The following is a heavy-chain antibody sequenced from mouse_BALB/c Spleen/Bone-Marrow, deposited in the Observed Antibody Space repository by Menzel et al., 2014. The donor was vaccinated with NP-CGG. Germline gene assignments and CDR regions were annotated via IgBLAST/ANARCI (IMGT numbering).Heavy chain of an antibody. CDR1: GFTFKTPF. Sequence: VKFRRPGARLVSPGAPFKFPSPPFGFTFKTPFMTWVRKGLKKGLEGIGRIDPANGNTKYDPKFQGKATITADTSSNTAYLQLSSLTSEDTAVYYCARLGNYGYWGQGTTLTVSS. CDR2: IDPANGNT. J-gene: IGHJ2*01. D-gene: IGHD2-1*01. V-gene: IGHV14-3*02. CDR3: ARLGNYGY.